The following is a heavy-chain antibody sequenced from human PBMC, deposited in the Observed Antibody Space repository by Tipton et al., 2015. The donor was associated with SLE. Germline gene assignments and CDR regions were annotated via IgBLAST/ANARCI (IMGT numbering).Heavy chain of an antibody. J-gene: IGHJ6*03. CDR2: IFHSGST. Sequence: TLSLTCTVSGYSISSGYYWGWIRQPPGKGLEWIASIFHSGSTYFNPSLKSRVTISVDTSKNQFSLDLSSVSAADTAVYYCARVVVAVDYYYYYMDVWGKGTTVTVSS. D-gene: IGHD2-15*01. CDR3: ARVVVAVDYYYYYMDV. V-gene: IGHV4-38-2*02. CDR1: GYSISSGYY.